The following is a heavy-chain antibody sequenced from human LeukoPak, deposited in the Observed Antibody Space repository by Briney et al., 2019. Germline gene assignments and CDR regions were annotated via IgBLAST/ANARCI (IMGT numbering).Heavy chain of an antibody. J-gene: IGHJ4*02. D-gene: IGHD1-26*01. CDR1: GGSISSGDDY. V-gene: IGHV4-30-4*08. Sequence: KASETLSLTCTVSGGSISSGDDYWSWIRQPPGKGLDWFGYIYYSGSTYYNPSLKIRVTISLDPAKNQFALKLSSVTAADTAVYYCARASGSYDAVDYWGQGTLVTVSS. CDR3: ARASGSYDAVDY. CDR2: IYYSGST.